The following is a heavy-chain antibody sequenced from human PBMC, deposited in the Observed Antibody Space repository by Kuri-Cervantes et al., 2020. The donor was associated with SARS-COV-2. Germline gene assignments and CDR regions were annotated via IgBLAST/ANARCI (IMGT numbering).Heavy chain of an antibody. J-gene: IGHJ5*02. V-gene: IGHV3-21*01. D-gene: IGHD6-13*01. CDR3: ARDAVAAAGSEWFDP. CDR1: GFTFSSYS. Sequence: GESLKISCAASGFTFSSYSMNWVRQAPGKGLEWVSSTSSSSSYIYYADSVKGRFTISRDNAKNSLYLQMNSLRAEDTAVYYCARDAVAAAGSEWFDPWGQGTLVTVSS. CDR2: TSSSSSYI.